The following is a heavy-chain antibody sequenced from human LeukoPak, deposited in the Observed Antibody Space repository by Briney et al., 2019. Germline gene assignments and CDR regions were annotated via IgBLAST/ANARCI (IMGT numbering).Heavy chain of an antibody. D-gene: IGHD3-22*01. CDR3: ARDRDSSGYYSG. J-gene: IGHJ4*02. Sequence: SQTLSLTCTVSGGSISSGGYYWSWIRQHPGKGLEWIGYIYYSGSTYYNPSLKSRVTISVDTSKSQSSLKLSSVTAADTAVYYCARDRDSSGYYSGWGQGTLVTVSS. CDR1: GGSISSGGYY. V-gene: IGHV4-31*03. CDR2: IYYSGST.